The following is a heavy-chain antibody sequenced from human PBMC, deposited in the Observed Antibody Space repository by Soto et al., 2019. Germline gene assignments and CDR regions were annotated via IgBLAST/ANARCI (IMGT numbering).Heavy chain of an antibody. D-gene: IGHD2-2*01. J-gene: IGHJ4*02. CDR3: SREYSLEGVVPAF. CDR1: GLTFSSYT. V-gene: IGHV3-30*04. Sequence: GGSLRLSCAASGLTFSSYTMPWVRQTPGKGQEQVAVISYDGSDKYYSDSVKGRFTISRDNSKNTLYLQMNSLRAEDTSVYYFSREYSLEGVVPAFWAQGFLDTVSA. CDR2: ISYDGSDK.